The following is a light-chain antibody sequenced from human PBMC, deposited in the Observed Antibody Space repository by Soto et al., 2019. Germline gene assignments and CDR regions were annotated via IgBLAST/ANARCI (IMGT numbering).Light chain of an antibody. Sequence: QSVLTTPPSVSGAPGQRVTISCTGSSSNIGAGYDVHWYQQLPGTAPKLLIHGNSNRPSGVSDRFSGSKSGTSASLAITGLQAEYEAEYYCQSYDSSLSGNVVFGGGTQLTVL. CDR2: GNS. CDR1: SSNIGAGYD. CDR3: QSYDSSLSGNVV. V-gene: IGLV1-40*01. J-gene: IGLJ2*01.